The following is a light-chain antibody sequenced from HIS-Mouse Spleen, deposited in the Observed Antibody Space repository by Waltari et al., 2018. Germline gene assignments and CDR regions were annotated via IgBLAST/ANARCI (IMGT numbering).Light chain of an antibody. CDR2: EDS. J-gene: IGLJ2*01. CDR3: YSTDSSGNHRV. CDR1: ALPKQY. Sequence: SYELTQPPSVSVSPGQTARITCSGAALPKQYAYWYQQKSGQAPVLVIYEDSKRPSGIPERFSGSSSGTMATLTISGAQVEDEADYYCYSTDSSGNHRVFGGGTKLTDL. V-gene: IGLV3-10*01.